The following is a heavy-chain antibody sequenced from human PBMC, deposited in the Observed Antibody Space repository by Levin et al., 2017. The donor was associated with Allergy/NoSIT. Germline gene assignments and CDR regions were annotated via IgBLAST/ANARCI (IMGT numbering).Heavy chain of an antibody. CDR1: GGSFNGYY. Sequence: PSETLSLTCAVYGGSFNGYYWSWIRQPPGKGLEWIGEINHSGSTNYNPSLKSRGTISVDTSKSQFSLKLSSVTAADTAMYYCARGDYVWGNYRVTEGSDYYYYGMDGWGQGTTVTVSS. V-gene: IGHV4-34*01. J-gene: IGHJ6*02. CDR3: ARGDYVWGNYRVTEGSDYYYYGMDG. D-gene: IGHD3-16*02. CDR2: INHSGST.